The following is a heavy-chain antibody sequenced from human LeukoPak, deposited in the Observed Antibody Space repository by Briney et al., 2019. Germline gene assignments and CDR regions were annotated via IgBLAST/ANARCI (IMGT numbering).Heavy chain of an antibody. CDR2: IRSSGDST. Sequence: GGSLRLSCAASGFTFSSYAMSWVRQAPGKGLEWVSAIRSSGDSTYYADSVKGRFTISRDNSKNTLYLQMNSLRAEDTAVYYCARGSLYSSSWYRFDYWGQGTLVTVSS. CDR3: ARGSLYSSSWYRFDY. V-gene: IGHV3-23*01. J-gene: IGHJ4*02. D-gene: IGHD6-13*01. CDR1: GFTFSSYA.